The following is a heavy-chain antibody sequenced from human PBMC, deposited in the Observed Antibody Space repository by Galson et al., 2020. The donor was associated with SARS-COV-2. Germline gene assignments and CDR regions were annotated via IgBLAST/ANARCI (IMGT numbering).Heavy chain of an antibody. V-gene: IGHV4-39*01. CDR2: IYYSGST. CDR1: GGSISSSSYY. D-gene: IGHD6-6*01. J-gene: IGHJ3*02. Sequence: SETLSLTCTVSGGSISSSSYYWGWIRQPPGKGLEWIGSIYYSGSTYYNPSLKSRVTISVDTSKNQFSLKLSSVTAADTAVYYCARNVEYSSPDDAFDIWGQGTMVTVSS. CDR3: ARNVEYSSPDDAFDI.